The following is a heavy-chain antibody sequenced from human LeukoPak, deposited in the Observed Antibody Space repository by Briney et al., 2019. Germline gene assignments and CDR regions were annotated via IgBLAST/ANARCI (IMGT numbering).Heavy chain of an antibody. Sequence: GGSLRLSCAASGFTFSSYAMSWVRQAPGKGLEWVSAISGSGGSTYYADFVKGRFTISRDNSKNTLYLQMNSLRAEDMAVYYCAKDCTAMVMGDAFDIWGQGTMVTVSS. CDR3: AKDCTAMVMGDAFDI. J-gene: IGHJ3*02. CDR1: GFTFSSYA. D-gene: IGHD5-18*01. V-gene: IGHV3-23*01. CDR2: ISGSGGST.